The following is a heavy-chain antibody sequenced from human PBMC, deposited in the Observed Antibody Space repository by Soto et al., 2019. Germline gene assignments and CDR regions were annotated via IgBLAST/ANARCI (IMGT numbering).Heavy chain of an antibody. V-gene: IGHV4-39*01. J-gene: IGHJ4*02. CDR2: IYYSGST. CDR1: GGSISSSSYF. Sequence: SETLSLTCSVSGGSISSSSYFWGWIRQPPGKGLEWIGSIYYSGSTYYNPSLKSRVTVSVDTSKNQFSLKLSSVTAADTAVYYCARHTPAISISDHWGQGTLVTVSS. CDR3: ARHTPAISISDH. D-gene: IGHD2-15*01.